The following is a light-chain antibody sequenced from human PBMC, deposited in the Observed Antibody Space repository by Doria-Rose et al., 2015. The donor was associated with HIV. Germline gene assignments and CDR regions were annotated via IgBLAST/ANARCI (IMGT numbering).Light chain of an antibody. J-gene: IGKJ1*01. V-gene: IGKV1-39*01. CDR1: QTVSTY. CDR3: QQTYSSPPWT. Sequence: DIQLTQSPSSLSASIGDRVTITCRASQTVSTYLNWFQQEPGKAPKLLIYAASRLQSGVPSRFSGSGSGTDFTLTISGLQPGDFATYYCQQTYSSPPWTFGQGTKVAMK. CDR2: AAS.